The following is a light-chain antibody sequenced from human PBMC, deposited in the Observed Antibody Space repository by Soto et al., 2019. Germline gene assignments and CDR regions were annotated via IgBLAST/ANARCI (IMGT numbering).Light chain of an antibody. J-gene: IGLJ2*01. CDR2: EVS. Sequence: QSALTQPPSASGSPGQSVTISCTGTSSDVGGYNYVSWYHQHPGKAPKLRIYEVSKRPSGVPDRFAGSKSGNTASLTVSGLQAEDEADYYCSSYAGSNNILFGGGTKVTVL. CDR1: SSDVGGYNY. V-gene: IGLV2-8*01. CDR3: SSYAGSNNIL.